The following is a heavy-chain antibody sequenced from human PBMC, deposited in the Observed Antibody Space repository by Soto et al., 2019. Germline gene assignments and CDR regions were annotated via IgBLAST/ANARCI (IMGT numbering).Heavy chain of an antibody. J-gene: IGHJ4*02. Sequence: PSETLSLTCSVSGDAISNYYWSLIRQTPGRGLEWIGCVHESGSTDYNPSLRGRVIISLHTSKSQFSLSLRSATAADTATYYCARGTRALITSFLAYWGQGISVTVSS. CDR1: GDAISNYY. CDR2: VHESGST. D-gene: IGHD3-3*01. V-gene: IGHV4-59*03. CDR3: ARGTRALITSFLAY.